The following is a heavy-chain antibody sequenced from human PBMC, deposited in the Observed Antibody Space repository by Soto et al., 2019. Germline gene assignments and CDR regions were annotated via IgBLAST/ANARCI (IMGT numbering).Heavy chain of an antibody. J-gene: IGHJ3*02. CDR2: IYPGDSDT. CDR3: ASTNWGSASDAFDI. V-gene: IGHV5-51*01. CDR1: GYSFTSYL. D-gene: IGHD7-27*01. Sequence: RESLKISCKGSGYSFTSYLIGWVRPMPGKGLEWMGIIYPGDSDTRYSPSFQGQVTISADKSISTAYLQWSSLKASDTAMYYCASTNWGSASDAFDIWGQGTMVTVSS.